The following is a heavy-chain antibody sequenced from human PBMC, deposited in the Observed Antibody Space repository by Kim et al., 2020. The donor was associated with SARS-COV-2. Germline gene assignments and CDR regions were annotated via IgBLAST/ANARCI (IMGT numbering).Heavy chain of an antibody. V-gene: IGHV5-51*01. CDR1: GYSFTSYW. D-gene: IGHD5-12*01. J-gene: IGHJ6*02. CDR2: IYPGDSDT. CDR3: ARLPGDGYNYYYYYGMDV. Sequence: GESLKISCKGSGYSFTSYWIGWVRQMPGKGLEWMGIIYPGDSDTRYSPSFQGQVTISADKSISTAYLQWSSLKASDTAMYYCARLPGDGYNYYYYYGMDVWGQGTTVTVSS.